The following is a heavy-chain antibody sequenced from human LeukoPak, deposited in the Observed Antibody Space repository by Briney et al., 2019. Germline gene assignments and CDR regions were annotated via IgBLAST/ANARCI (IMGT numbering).Heavy chain of an antibody. V-gene: IGHV4-39*01. D-gene: IGHD6-13*01. CDR1: GASFSSSTYY. J-gene: IGHJ4*02. Sequence: PSETLSLTCTVSGASFSSSTYYWGWIRQPPGKGLEWIGSIYYSGSTYYNPSLRSRVTMSVDTSKNQFSLKLSSVTAADTAVYYCARHAGGISATGTRPFDYWGQGTLVTVSS. CDR2: IYYSGST. CDR3: ARHAGGISATGTRPFDY.